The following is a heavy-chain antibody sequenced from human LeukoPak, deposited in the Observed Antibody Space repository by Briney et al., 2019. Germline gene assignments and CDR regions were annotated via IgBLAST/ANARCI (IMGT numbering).Heavy chain of an antibody. V-gene: IGHV4-59*01. CDR3: ARELPYSSSSNDAFDI. J-gene: IGHJ3*02. D-gene: IGHD6-6*01. CDR2: IYYSGST. CDR1: GGSISSYY. Sequence: SETLSLTCTVSGGSISSYYWSWIRQPPGKGLEWIGYIYYSGSTNYNPSLKSRVTISVDTPKNQFSLKLSSVTAADTAVYYCARELPYSSSSNDAFDIWGQGTMVTVSS.